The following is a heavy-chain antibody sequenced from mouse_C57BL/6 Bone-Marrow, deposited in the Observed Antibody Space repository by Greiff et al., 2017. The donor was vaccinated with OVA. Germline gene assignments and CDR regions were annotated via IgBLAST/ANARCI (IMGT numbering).Heavy chain of an antibody. J-gene: IGHJ3*01. D-gene: IGHD2-3*01. CDR2: IRNKANGYTT. CDR3: ARGGWSLFAY. V-gene: IGHV7-3*01. CDR1: GFTFTDYY. Sequence: EVMLVESGGGLVQPGGSLSLSCAASGFTFTDYYMSWVRQPPGKALEWLGFIRNKANGYTTESSASVKGRFTISRDNSQSILYLQMNALRAKDRATCYCARGGWSLFAYWGQGTLVTVSA.